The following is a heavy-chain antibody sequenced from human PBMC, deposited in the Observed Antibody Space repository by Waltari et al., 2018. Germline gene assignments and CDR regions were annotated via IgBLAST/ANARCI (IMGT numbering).Heavy chain of an antibody. CDR1: GYTFTSYD. CDR3: GRSGGPRYYYTSGSYSDY. D-gene: IGHD3-10*01. Sequence: QVQLVQSGAEVKKPGASVKVSCKASGYTFTSYDINWVRQATGQGLEWMGWMNPNSGNTGYAQKFQGRVTMTRNTSISTAYMELSSLRSEDTAVYYCGRSGGPRYYYTSGSYSDYWGQGTLVTVSS. CDR2: MNPNSGNT. V-gene: IGHV1-8*01. J-gene: IGHJ4*01.